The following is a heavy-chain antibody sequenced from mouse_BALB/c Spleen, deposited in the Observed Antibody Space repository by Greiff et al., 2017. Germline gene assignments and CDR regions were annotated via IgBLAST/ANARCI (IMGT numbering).Heavy chain of an antibody. V-gene: IGHV3-8*02. CDR2: ISYSGST. CDR1: GDSITSGY. D-gene: IGHD2-14*01. CDR3: ARGKAYYRYDEAMDY. Sequence: EVKLVESGPSLVKPSQTLSLTCSVTGDSITSGYWNWIRKFPGNKLEYMGYISYSGSTYYNPSLKSRISITRDTSKNQYYLQLNSVTTEDTATYYCARGKAYYRYDEAMDYWGQGTSVTVSS. J-gene: IGHJ4*01.